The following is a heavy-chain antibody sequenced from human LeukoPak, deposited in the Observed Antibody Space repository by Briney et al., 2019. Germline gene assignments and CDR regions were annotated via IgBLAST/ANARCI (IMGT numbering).Heavy chain of an antibody. CDR3: ARTSSGWAPFWY. D-gene: IGHD6-19*01. V-gene: IGHV4-30-2*01. Sequence: SETLSLTCAVSGGSISSGGYSWSWIRQPPGKGLEWIGYIYHSGSTYYNPSLKSRVTISVDTSKNQFSLKLSSVTAADTAVYYCARTSSGWAPFWYWGQGTLVTVSS. J-gene: IGHJ4*02. CDR1: GGSISSGGYS. CDR2: IYHSGST.